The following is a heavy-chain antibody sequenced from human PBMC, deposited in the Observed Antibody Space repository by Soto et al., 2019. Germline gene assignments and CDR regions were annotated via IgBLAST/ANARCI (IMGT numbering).Heavy chain of an antibody. CDR1: GGTFSSYS. D-gene: IGHD6-6*01. CDR2: IIPIFGTA. CDR3: AIEYSSSPPYYPIGY. V-gene: IGHV1-69*01. J-gene: IGHJ4*02. Sequence: QVQLVQSGAEVKKPGSSVKVSCKASGGTFSSYSISWVRQAPGQGLEWMGGIIPIFGTANYAQKFQGRVTITADESTRAAYMELSILRSEDTAVYYCAIEYSSSPPYYPIGYWGQGTLVTDCS.